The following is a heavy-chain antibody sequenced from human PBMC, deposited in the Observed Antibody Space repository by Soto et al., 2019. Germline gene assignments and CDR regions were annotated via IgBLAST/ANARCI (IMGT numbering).Heavy chain of an antibody. Sequence: SVKVTCTSSGGTISSYAIICVRQANRQGLEWMGGIIPIFGTANYAQKFQGRVTITADESTSTAYMELSSLRSEDTAVYYCERACVKSHYYYGMDVWGQGTTVTVSS. CDR2: IIPIFGTA. V-gene: IGHV1-69*13. CDR3: ERACVKSHYYYGMDV. J-gene: IGHJ6*02. CDR1: GGTISSYA.